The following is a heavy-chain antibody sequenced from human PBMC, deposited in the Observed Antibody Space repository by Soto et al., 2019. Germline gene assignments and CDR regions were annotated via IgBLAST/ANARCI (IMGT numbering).Heavy chain of an antibody. CDR3: VRDGWYSIQAPY. CDR2: IWYDGSNK. J-gene: IGHJ4*02. V-gene: IGHV3-33*01. CDR1: GFTFSSHG. Sequence: ESGGGVVQPGRSLRLSCAASGFTFSSHGMHWVRQAPGKGLEWVAVIWYDGSNKYYADSVKGRFTISRDDSKNMVYLQMNSLRAVDTAVYYCVRDGWYSIQAPYWGQGTLVTVSS. D-gene: IGHD6-19*01.